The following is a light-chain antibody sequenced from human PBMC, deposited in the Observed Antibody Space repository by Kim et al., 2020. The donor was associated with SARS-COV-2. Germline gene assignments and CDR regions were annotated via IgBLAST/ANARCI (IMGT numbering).Light chain of an antibody. Sequence: EIVLTQSPATLSLSPGERATLSCRASQSVSSSLDWYQQQPGQAPRLLIYDASNRATGIPARFSGSGSGTDFTLTISSLEPEDFAVYYCQQRTNWPPMYTFGQGTKLEI. CDR2: DAS. CDR3: QQRTNWPPMYT. V-gene: IGKV3-11*01. J-gene: IGKJ2*01. CDR1: QSVSSS.